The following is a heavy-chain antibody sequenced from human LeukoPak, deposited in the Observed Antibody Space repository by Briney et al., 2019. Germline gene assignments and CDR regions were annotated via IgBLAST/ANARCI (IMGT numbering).Heavy chain of an antibody. J-gene: IGHJ4*02. Sequence: ASVKVSCKASGGTFSSYAISWVRQAPGQGLEWMGRIIPILGIANYAQKFQGRVTITADKSTSTAYMELSSLRSEDTAAYYCARGYSGYDYYYWGQGTLVTVSS. D-gene: IGHD5-12*01. CDR1: GGTFSSYA. CDR3: ARGYSGYDYYY. CDR2: IIPILGIA. V-gene: IGHV1-69*04.